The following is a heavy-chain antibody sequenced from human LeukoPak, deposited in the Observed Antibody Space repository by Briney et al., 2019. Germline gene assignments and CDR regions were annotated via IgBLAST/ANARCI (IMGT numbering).Heavy chain of an antibody. D-gene: IGHD6-13*01. CDR3: ARDRRTAAEIFDY. Sequence: GGSLRLSCAASGFTFSSYSMNWVRQAPGKGLEWVSSISSSSSYIYYADSVKGRFTISRDNAKNSLYLQMNSLRAEDTAVYYCARDRRTAAEIFDYWGQGTLVTVSS. V-gene: IGHV3-21*04. CDR2: ISSSSSYI. J-gene: IGHJ4*02. CDR1: GFTFSSYS.